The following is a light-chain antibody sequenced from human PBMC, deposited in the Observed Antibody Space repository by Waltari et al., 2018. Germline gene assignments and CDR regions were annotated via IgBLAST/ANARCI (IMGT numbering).Light chain of an antibody. J-gene: IGLJ3*02. Sequence: QSVLTQPPSVSGAPGQRVTIPCTGSSSNIGAGCDVHWYQQPPRTAPKLLIYGNTNRPSGVPDRFSGSKSGTSASLAITGLQAEDEADYYCQSYDGSLSGSRVFGGGTKVTVL. CDR2: GNT. CDR1: SSNIGAGCD. V-gene: IGLV1-40*01. CDR3: QSYDGSLSGSRV.